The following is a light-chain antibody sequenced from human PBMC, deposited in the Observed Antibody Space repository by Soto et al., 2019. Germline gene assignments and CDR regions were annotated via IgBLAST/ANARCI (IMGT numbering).Light chain of an antibody. Sequence: QSVLTQPASVSGSPGQSITISCTGTSGDVGANNYVSWFQQHPGKAPKIILYDVSNRPSGVSNRFSGSKSGNTASLTISGLQAEDEADYYCSSFTTTSTLVFGGGTKLTVL. V-gene: IGLV2-14*01. CDR2: DVS. CDR3: SSFTTTSTLV. CDR1: SGDVGANNY. J-gene: IGLJ2*01.